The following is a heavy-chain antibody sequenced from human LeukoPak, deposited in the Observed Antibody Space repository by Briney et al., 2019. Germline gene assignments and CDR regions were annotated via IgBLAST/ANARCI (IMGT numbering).Heavy chain of an antibody. V-gene: IGHV1-69*04. Sequence: ASVKASCKASGGTFSSYATSWVRQAPGQGLEWMGRIIPIFGIANYAQKFQGRVTITADKSTSTAYMELSSLRSEDTAVYYCARGPIQLWLLGPSEGTNWFDPWGQGTLVTVSS. CDR2: IIPIFGIA. J-gene: IGHJ5*02. CDR3: ARGPIQLWLLGPSEGTNWFDP. D-gene: IGHD5-18*01. CDR1: GGTFSSYA.